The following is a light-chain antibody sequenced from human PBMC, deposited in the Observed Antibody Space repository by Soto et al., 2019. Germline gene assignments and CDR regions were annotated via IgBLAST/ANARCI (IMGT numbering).Light chain of an antibody. V-gene: IGKV1-12*01. J-gene: IGKJ1*01. CDR2: AAS. CDR1: QGISSW. Sequence: DIQMTQQTSSVSASVVDRVTVTCRASQGISSWLAWYQKKPGKAPKLLIYAASSLQSGVPSRFSGSGSGTDFTLTISSLQPEDCAIYFCQQANSFPITFGQGTKV. CDR3: QQANSFPIT.